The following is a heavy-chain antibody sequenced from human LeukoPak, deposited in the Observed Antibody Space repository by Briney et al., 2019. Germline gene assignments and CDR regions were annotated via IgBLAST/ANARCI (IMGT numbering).Heavy chain of an antibody. V-gene: IGHV3-11*01. CDR2: ISPTSDIV. J-gene: IGHJ4*02. Sequence: AGGSLRLSCAASGFTFSEYYMSWIRQAPGKGLEWVADISPTSDIVWYGDSAKGRFTISRDYAKDSLYLQMNSLGAEDTAVYYCARGTVAGTFDYWSQGTLVTVSS. CDR3: ARGTVAGTFDY. CDR1: GFTFSEYY. D-gene: IGHD1-1*01.